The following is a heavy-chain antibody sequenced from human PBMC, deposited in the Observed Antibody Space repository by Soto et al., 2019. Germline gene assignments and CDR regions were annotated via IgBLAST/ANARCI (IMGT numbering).Heavy chain of an antibody. D-gene: IGHD3-3*01. J-gene: IGHJ6*02. CDR3: ARESNPFGVVIRSPEKQKYGMDV. CDR1: PYTFTSYG. CDR2: ISAYNNNA. Sequence: ASVKVSCRASPYTFTSYGFAWVRQAPGPGLQWLGRISAYNNNADYAQEFQGRITMTTDTSTTTAVMELSSLTSDDTGVYYCARESNPFGVVIRSPEKQKYGMDVWGQGTTVTVSS. V-gene: IGHV1-18*01.